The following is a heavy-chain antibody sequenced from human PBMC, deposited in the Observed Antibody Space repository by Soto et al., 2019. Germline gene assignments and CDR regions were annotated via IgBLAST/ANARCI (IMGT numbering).Heavy chain of an antibody. Sequence: QVQLQESGPGLVKPSQTLSLTCTVSGGSISSGGYYWSWIRQHPGKGLEWIGYIYYSGSTYYNPSLKCRVTISVDTSKHQFSLKLSSVTAADTAVYYCTKDYPKRYSGYDLNAFDIWGQGKMVTVSS. D-gene: IGHD5-12*01. CDR3: TKDYPKRYSGYDLNAFDI. J-gene: IGHJ3*02. CDR1: GGSISSGGYY. CDR2: IYYSGST. V-gene: IGHV4-31*03.